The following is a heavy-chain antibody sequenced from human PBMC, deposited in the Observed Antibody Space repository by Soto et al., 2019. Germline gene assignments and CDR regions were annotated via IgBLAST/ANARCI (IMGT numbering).Heavy chain of an antibody. J-gene: IGHJ4*02. CDR3: ARVPAR. Sequence: WVTLSVACTGSDDSIGTDSRTWIRQPPGKGLEWIGYVSHSGSTTYNPSLKSRVTISVDRSKNQFSLKLSSVTAADTAVYYCARVPARWGQGTLVPVS. CDR1: DDSIGTDS. V-gene: IGHV4-59*12. CDR2: VSHSGST.